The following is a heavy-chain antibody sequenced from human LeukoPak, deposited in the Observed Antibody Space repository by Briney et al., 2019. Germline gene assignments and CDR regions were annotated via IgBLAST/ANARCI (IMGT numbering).Heavy chain of an antibody. CDR1: GFKFDDYG. J-gene: IGHJ6*02. V-gene: IGHV3-11*01. D-gene: IGHD1-26*01. Sequence: GGSLRLSCAASGFKFDDYGMSWVRQAPGKGLEWVSYISGVASDIHYADSVKGRFTISRDNAKKSVYLQMNSLRADDTAVYHCARGGAHGMDVWGQGTTVTVSS. CDR2: ISGVASDI. CDR3: ARGGAHGMDV.